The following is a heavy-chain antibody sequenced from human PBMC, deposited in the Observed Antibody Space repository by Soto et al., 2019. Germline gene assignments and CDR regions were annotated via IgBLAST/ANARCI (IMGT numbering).Heavy chain of an antibody. CDR3: ARAEYSSLSVDWFDP. J-gene: IGHJ5*02. Sequence: SETLSLTFTVSGGSISSGGYYWSWIRQHPGKGLEWIGYIYCSVSTYYNPSLKSRVTISVDTSKNQFSLKLSSVTAADTAVYYCARAEYSSLSVDWFDPWGQGTLVTVSS. CDR2: IYCSVST. CDR1: GGSISSGGYY. D-gene: IGHD6-19*01. V-gene: IGHV4-31*03.